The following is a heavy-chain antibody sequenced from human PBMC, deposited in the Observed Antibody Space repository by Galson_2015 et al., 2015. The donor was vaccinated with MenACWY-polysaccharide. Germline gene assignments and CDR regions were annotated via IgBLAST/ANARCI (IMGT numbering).Heavy chain of an antibody. Sequence: SLRLSCAASGFTFGSYAMAWVRLAPGKGLEWVSGIHGSDGSTYYADSVRGRFTISRDNSKNMVDLQMNSLGAEDTAIYYCAKCSGISCYSGFAFDIWGRGTMVTVSS. D-gene: IGHD2-15*01. CDR2: IHGSDGST. J-gene: IGHJ3*02. V-gene: IGHV3-23*01. CDR1: GFTFGSYA. CDR3: AKCSGISCYSGFAFDI.